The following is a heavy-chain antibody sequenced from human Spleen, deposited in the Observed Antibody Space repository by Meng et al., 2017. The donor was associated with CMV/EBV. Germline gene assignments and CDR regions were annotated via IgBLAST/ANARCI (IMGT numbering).Heavy chain of an antibody. J-gene: IGHJ4*02. Sequence: GESLKISCAASGFTFSFYSMNWVRQAPGKGLEWVSSVSSGSDYIYYADSLKGRFTVSRDNAKNSLYLQMNSLRPEDTALYYCAKDIGQPDYDFWNGLDYWGRGTPVTVSS. CDR3: AKDIGQPDYDFWNGLDY. D-gene: IGHD3/OR15-3a*01. CDR1: GFTFSFYS. CDR2: VSSGSDYI. V-gene: IGHV3-21*04.